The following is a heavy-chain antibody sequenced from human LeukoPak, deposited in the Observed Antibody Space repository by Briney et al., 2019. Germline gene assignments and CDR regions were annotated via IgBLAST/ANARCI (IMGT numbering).Heavy chain of an antibody. V-gene: IGHV1-69*04. J-gene: IGHJ4*02. CDR1: GGTFSRFV. CDR2: IIPIFGIT. D-gene: IGHD3-10*01. CDR3: AREDRGMTMLRGLTHFDD. Sequence: ASVTVSCKASGGTFSRFVISWVRQAPGQGLEWMGRIIPIFGITNYAQKFQGRVTITADKSTTTAYMELSSLRSEDTAVYYCAREDRGMTMLRGLTHFDDWGQGTLVTASS.